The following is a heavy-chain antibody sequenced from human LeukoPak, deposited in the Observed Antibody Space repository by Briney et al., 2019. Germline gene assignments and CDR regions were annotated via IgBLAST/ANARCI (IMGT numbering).Heavy chain of an antibody. CDR2: INRGGST. Sequence: SETLSLTCAVYGGSFSGYFWSWIRQPPGKGLEWIGEINRGGSTNYNPSLKSRVTISVDTSKNQFSLKLSSVTAADTAVYYCARETYYYDSSGYYPFDPWGQGTLVTVSS. CDR3: ARETYYYDSSGYYPFDP. CDR1: GGSFSGYF. V-gene: IGHV4-34*01. D-gene: IGHD3-22*01. J-gene: IGHJ5*02.